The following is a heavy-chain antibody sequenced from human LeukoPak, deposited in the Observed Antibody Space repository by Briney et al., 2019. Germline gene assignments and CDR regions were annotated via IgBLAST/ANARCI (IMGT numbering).Heavy chain of an antibody. CDR2: ISGSGGST. J-gene: IGHJ4*02. V-gene: IGHV3-23*01. CDR3: AKSSYYGSGRPDY. D-gene: IGHD3-10*01. CDR1: GLTFSSYA. Sequence: GGSLRLSCAASGLTFSSYAMSWVRQAPGKGLEWVSAISGSGGSTYYADSVKGRFTISRDNSKNTLYLQMNSLRAEDTAVYYCAKSSYYGSGRPDYWGQGTLVTVSS.